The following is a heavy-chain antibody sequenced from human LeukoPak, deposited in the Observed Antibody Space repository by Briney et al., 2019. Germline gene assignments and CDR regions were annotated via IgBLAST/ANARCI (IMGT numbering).Heavy chain of an antibody. CDR1: GFTFSSYG. D-gene: IGHD2-15*01. CDR3: AKIPQGTPFYYYYMDV. CDR2: ISGSGGST. Sequence: GGSLRLSCAASGFTFSSYGMSWVRQAPGKGLEWVSAISGSGGSTYYADSVKGRFTISRDNSKNSLYLQMNSLRAEDTAVYYCAKIPQGTPFYYYYMDVWGKGTTVTVSS. V-gene: IGHV3-23*01. J-gene: IGHJ6*03.